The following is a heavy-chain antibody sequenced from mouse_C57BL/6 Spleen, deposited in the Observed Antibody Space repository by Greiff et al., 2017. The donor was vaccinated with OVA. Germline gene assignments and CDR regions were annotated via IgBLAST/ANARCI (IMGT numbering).Heavy chain of an antibody. J-gene: IGHJ3*01. D-gene: IGHD2-1*01. CDR1: GYTFTSYW. CDR2: IYPSDSET. Sequence: VQLQQPGAELVRPGSSVKLSCKASGYTFTSYWMDWVKQRPGQGLEWIGNIYPSDSETHYNQKFKDKATLTVDKSSSTAYMQLSSLTSEDSAVYYCARRNGNYENWFAYWGQGTLVTVSA. V-gene: IGHV1-61*01. CDR3: ARRNGNYENWFAY.